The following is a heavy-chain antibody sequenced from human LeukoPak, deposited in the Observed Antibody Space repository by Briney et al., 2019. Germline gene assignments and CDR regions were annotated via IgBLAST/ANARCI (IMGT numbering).Heavy chain of an antibody. D-gene: IGHD1-14*01. CDR1: GFTFSSYA. V-gene: IGHV3-30*04. CDR3: ARDTGAAPLNY. CDR2: ISYDGSNK. Sequence: GGSLRLSCAASGFTFSSYAMHWVRQAPGKGLEWVAVISYDGSNKYYADSVKGRFTTSRDNSKNTLYLQMNSLRAEDTAVYYCARDTGAAPLNYWGQGTLVTVSS. J-gene: IGHJ4*02.